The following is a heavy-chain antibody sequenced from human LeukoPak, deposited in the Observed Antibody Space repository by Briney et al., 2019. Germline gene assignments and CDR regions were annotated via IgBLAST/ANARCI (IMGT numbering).Heavy chain of an antibody. D-gene: IGHD2-8*02. V-gene: IGHV3-23*01. CDR2: ISGSGGST. CDR3: AKSLGGVTNFCDY. Sequence: GGSLRLSCAASGFTFSSYAMSWVRQASGKGLEWVSAISGSGGSTYYADSVKGRFTISRDNSKNTLYLQMNSLRAEDTAVYYCAKSLGGVTNFCDYWGQGTLVTVSS. J-gene: IGHJ4*02. CDR1: GFTFSSYA.